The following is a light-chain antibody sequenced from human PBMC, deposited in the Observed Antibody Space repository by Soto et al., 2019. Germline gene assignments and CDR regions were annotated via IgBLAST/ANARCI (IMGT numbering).Light chain of an antibody. V-gene: IGKV1-5*01. Sequence: DIQVTQSPASLSASVGDRVTISCRASQSIGRNLNWYQQKPGKAPTLLMFTSSNLQSGVTSRFSGSGSGTEFTLTISSLQPDDFATYYCQHYNSYSWTFGQGTKVDIK. CDR2: TSS. J-gene: IGKJ1*01. CDR1: QSIGRN. CDR3: QHYNSYSWT.